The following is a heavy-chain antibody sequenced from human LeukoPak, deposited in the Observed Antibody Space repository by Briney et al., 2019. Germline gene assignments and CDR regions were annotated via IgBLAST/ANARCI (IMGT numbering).Heavy chain of an antibody. CDR3: ARGWVPAAMGY. CDR2: ISSSGSTI. Sequence: PGGSLRLSCAASGFTFSSYEMNWVRQAPGKGLEWVSYISSSGSTIYYADSVKGRFTISRDNARNSLYLQMNSLRAEDTAVYYCARGWVPAAMGYWGQGTLVTVSS. V-gene: IGHV3-48*03. CDR1: GFTFSSYE. D-gene: IGHD2-2*01. J-gene: IGHJ4*02.